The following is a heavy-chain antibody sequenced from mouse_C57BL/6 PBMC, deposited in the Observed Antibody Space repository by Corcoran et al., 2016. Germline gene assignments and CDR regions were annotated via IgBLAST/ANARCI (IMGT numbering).Heavy chain of an antibody. CDR1: GYTFTDYY. V-gene: IGHV1-75*01. CDR3: ARKRDLDGSSLHWYFDV. Sequence: QVQLQQSGPELVKPGASVKISCKASGYTFTDYYINWVKQRPGQGLEWIGWIFPGSGSTYYNEKFKGKATLTVDKSSSTAYMLLSSLTSEDSAVYFCARKRDLDGSSLHWYFDVWGTGTTVTISS. D-gene: IGHD1-1*01. J-gene: IGHJ1*03. CDR2: IFPGSGST.